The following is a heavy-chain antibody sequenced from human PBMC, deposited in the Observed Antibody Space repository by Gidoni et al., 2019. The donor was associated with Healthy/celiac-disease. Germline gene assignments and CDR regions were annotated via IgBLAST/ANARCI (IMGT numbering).Heavy chain of an antibody. Sequence: EVQLVESGGGLVKPGGSLRLSCAASGFTLSSYSMNWVRQAPGKGLEWVSSISRSSSYIYYADSVKGRFTISRDNAKNSLYLQMNSLRAEDTAVYYCAFSMTTVVIVSWYFDLWGRGTLVTVSS. V-gene: IGHV3-21*01. D-gene: IGHD4-17*01. CDR3: AFSMTTVVIVSWYFDL. J-gene: IGHJ2*01. CDR1: GFTLSSYS. CDR2: ISRSSSYI.